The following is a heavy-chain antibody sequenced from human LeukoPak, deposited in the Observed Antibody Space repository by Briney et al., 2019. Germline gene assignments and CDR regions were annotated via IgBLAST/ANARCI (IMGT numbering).Heavy chain of an antibody. Sequence: GSLRLSCAAPGFTFSSYGMHWVRQAPGKGLEWVAVISYDGSNKYYADSVKGRFTISRDNSKNTLYLQMNSLRAEGTAVYYCAKGDPYMTTVNLQHWGQGTLVTVSS. CDR3: AKGDPYMTTVNLQH. V-gene: IGHV3-30*18. J-gene: IGHJ1*01. D-gene: IGHD4-17*01. CDR2: ISYDGSNK. CDR1: GFTFSSYG.